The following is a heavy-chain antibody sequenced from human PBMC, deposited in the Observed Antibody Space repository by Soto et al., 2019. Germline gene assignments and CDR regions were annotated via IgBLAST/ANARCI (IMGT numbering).Heavy chain of an antibody. J-gene: IGHJ3*02. V-gene: IGHV1-2*02. D-gene: IGHD3-22*01. CDR3: ARDWLYDSSGYYYGDDAFDI. CDR1: GYTFTGYY. Sequence: ASVKVSCKASGYTFTGYYMHWVRQAPGQGLEWMGWINPNSGGTNYAQKFQGRVTMTRDTSISTAYMELSRLRSDDTAVYYCARDWLYDSSGYYYGDDAFDIWGQGTMGTVSS. CDR2: INPNSGGT.